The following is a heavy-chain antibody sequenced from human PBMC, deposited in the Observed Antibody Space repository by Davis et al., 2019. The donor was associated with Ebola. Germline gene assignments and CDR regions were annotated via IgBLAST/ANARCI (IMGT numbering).Heavy chain of an antibody. CDR2: IYYIGST. D-gene: IGHD3-10*01. CDR3: ARGGFGEFIYYYGMDV. Sequence: SETLSLTCAVSGGSFSGYYWSWIRQPPGKGLEWIGYIYYIGSTNYNPSLKSRVTISVDTSKNKFSLKLSSVTAADTAVYYCARGGFGEFIYYYGMDVWGQGTTVTVSS. J-gene: IGHJ6*02. V-gene: IGHV4-59*01. CDR1: GGSFSGYY.